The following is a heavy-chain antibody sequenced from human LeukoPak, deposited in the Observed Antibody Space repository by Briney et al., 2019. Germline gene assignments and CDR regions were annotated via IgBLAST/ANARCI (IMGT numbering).Heavy chain of an antibody. CDR2: IYYSGST. Sequence: SETLSLTCTVSGGSISSYYWSWIRQPPGKGLEWIGYIYYSGSTNYNPSLKSRVTISVDTSKNQFSLKLSSVTAADTAVYYCARDMGHMRWFDPWGQGTLVTVSS. J-gene: IGHJ5*02. CDR1: GGSISSYY. V-gene: IGHV4-59*01. CDR3: ARDMGHMRWFDP. D-gene: IGHD3-10*01.